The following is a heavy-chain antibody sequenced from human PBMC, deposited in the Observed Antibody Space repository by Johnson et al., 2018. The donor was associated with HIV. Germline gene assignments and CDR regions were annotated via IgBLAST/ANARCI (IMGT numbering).Heavy chain of an antibody. D-gene: IGHD3-22*01. CDR1: RFTFSSYA. CDR2: ISYDGSKK. V-gene: IGHV3-30*04. Sequence: QVQLVESGGGVVRPGGSLRLSCAASRFTFSSYAMHWVRQAPGKGLEWVTLISYDGSKKYFADSVKGRFTISRDNSKNTLYLQMNSLRAEDTAVYYCAKGDYYDTRAAFDIWGQGTMVTVSS. J-gene: IGHJ3*02. CDR3: AKGDYYDTRAAFDI.